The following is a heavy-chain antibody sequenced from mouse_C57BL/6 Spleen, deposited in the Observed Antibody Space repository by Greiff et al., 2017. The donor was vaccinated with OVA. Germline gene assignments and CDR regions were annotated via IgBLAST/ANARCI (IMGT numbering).Heavy chain of an antibody. V-gene: IGHV1-54*01. J-gene: IGHJ4*01. Sequence: QVQLKQSGAELVRPGTSVKVSCKASGYAFTNYLIEWVKQRPGQGLEWIGVINPGSGGTNYNEKFKGKATLTADKSSSTAYMQLSSLTSEDSAVYFCARRRYGSSYGYAMDYWGQGTSVTVSS. CDR3: ARRRYGSSYGYAMDY. CDR2: INPGSGGT. D-gene: IGHD1-1*01. CDR1: GYAFTNYL.